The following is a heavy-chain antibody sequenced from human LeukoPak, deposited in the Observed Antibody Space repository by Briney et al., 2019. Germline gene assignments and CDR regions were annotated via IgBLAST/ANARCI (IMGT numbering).Heavy chain of an antibody. V-gene: IGHV1-69*13. J-gene: IGHJ4*02. D-gene: IGHD2-2*01. Sequence: AASVKVSCTASGGTFSSYAISWVRQAPGQGLEWMGGIIPIFGTANYAQKFQGRVTITADESTSTAYMELSSLRSEDTAVYYCARLYCSSTSCLWGQGTLVTVSS. CDR1: GGTFSSYA. CDR2: IIPIFGTA. CDR3: ARLYCSSTSCL.